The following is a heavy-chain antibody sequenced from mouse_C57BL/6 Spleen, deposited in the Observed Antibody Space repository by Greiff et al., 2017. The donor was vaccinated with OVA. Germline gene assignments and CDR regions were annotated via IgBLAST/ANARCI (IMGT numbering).Heavy chain of an antibody. CDR3: TIYDYDMLAMDY. J-gene: IGHJ4*01. CDR2: IRNKANNHAT. CDR1: GFTFSDAW. V-gene: IGHV6-6*01. Sequence: EVQRVESGGGLVQPGGSMKLSCAASGFTFSDAWMDWVRQSPEKGLEWVAEIRNKANNHATYYAESVKGRFTISRDDSKSSVYLQMNSLRAEDTGIYYGTIYDYDMLAMDYWGQGTSVTVSS. D-gene: IGHD2-4*01.